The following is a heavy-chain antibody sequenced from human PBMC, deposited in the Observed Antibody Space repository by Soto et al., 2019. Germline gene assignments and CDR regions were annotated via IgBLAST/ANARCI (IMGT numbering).Heavy chain of an antibody. Sequence: GGSLRLSCTASGFTFGDYAMSWFRQAPGKGLEWVGFIRSKAYGGTTEYAASVKARFTIPRDDSNSIDHLQMNSLKTEDTAVYYCTRVVNVDTATPYYYYGMDVWGQGTTVNVST. CDR2: IRSKAYGGTT. CDR3: TRVVNVDTATPYYYYGMDV. CDR1: GFTFGDYA. J-gene: IGHJ6*01. V-gene: IGHV3-49*03. D-gene: IGHD5-18*01.